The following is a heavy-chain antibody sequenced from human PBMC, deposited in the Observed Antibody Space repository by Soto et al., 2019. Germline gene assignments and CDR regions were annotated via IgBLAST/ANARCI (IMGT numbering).Heavy chain of an antibody. V-gene: IGHV4-61*01. CDR3: ARFSLPANNEFIAATVLDY. CDR2: IYYSGST. D-gene: IGHD5-12*01. J-gene: IGHJ4*02. Sequence: SEPLSLTGTVSGGSVSSGSYYWSWIRQPPGKGLEWIGYIYYSGSTNYNPSLKSRVTISVDTSKNQFSLKLSSVTAADTAVYYCARFSLPANNEFIAATVLDYWGQGTLVTVSS. CDR1: GGSVSSGSYY.